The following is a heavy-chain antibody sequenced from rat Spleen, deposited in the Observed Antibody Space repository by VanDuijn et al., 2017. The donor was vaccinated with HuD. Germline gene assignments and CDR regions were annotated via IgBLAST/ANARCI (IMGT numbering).Heavy chain of an antibody. Sequence: EVQLVESGGGLVQPGRSLKLSCVTSGFTFNKYWMTWIRQAPGKGLEWIATITSAGDTTYYPDSLKGRFTISRDNGKTTLYLEMDSLRSEDMATYYCVRQGYLRDWYFDFWGPGTMVTVSS. V-gene: IGHV5-31*01. CDR1: GFTFNKYW. CDR3: VRQGYLRDWYFDF. J-gene: IGHJ1*01. D-gene: IGHD2-5*01. CDR2: ITSAGDTT.